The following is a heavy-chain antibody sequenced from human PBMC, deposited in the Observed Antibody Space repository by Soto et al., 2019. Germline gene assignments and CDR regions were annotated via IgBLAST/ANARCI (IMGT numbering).Heavy chain of an antibody. CDR1: GGSIDSSTYY. Sequence: QLQLQESGPGLVKPSETLSLTCTVSGGSIDSSTYYWGWIRQPPGKGLEWIGSIFYNGNTFYNPSLKSLITISVDTSKDQFSLKLSSVTAADTAVYYCARHSTGYYYSWFDPWGQGTLVTVSA. V-gene: IGHV4-39*01. CDR2: IFYNGNT. CDR3: ARHSTGYYYSWFDP. D-gene: IGHD3-22*01. J-gene: IGHJ5*02.